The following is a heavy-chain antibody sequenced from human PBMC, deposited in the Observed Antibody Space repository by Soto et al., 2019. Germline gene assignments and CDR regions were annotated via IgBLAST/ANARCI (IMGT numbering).Heavy chain of an antibody. CDR1: GFTFSSYG. J-gene: IGHJ6*02. CDR3: AKDLSRTPYGMDV. V-gene: IGHV3-30*18. CDR2: ISYDGSNK. Sequence: PGGSLRLSCAASGFTFSSYGMHWVRQAPGKGLEWVAVISYDGSNKYYADSVKGRFTISRDNSKNTLYLQMNSLRAEDTAVYYCAKDLSRTPYGMDVWGQGATVTVSS.